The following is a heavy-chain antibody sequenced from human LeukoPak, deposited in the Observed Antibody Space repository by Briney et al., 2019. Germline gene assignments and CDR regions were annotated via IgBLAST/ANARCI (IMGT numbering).Heavy chain of an antibody. CDR3: ARVSSSWTEDWFDP. CDR1: GFTFSSYS. CDR2: ISSSSSCI. J-gene: IGHJ5*02. D-gene: IGHD6-13*01. Sequence: GGSLRLSCAASGFTFSSYSMNWVRQAPGKGLEWVSSISSSSSCIYYADSVKGRFTISRDNAKNSLYLQMNSLRAEDTAVYYCARVSSSWTEDWFDPWGQGTLVTVSS. V-gene: IGHV3-21*01.